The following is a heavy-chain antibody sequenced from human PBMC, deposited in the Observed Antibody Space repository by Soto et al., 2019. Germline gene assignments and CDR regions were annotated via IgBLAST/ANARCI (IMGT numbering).Heavy chain of an antibody. CDR3: ARIDGSGSYYNRYFDQ. Sequence: GGSLRLSCASSGFTFWIYAVHGVRQAPGKGLEWVAVISCDGSSTYYADSVKGRFTISRDNSKNTLYLQMNSLRAEDTAVYYCARIDGSGSYYNRYFDQWGKGTLVTVSS. D-gene: IGHD3-10*01. J-gene: IGHJ4*02. CDR1: GFTFWIYA. CDR2: ISCDGSST. V-gene: IGHV3-30-3*01.